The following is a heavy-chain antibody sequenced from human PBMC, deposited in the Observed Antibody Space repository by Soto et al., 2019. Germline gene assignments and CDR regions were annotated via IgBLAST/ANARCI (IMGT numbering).Heavy chain of an antibody. Sequence: ASVKVSYKASGYTFTSYAMHWVRQAPGQRLEWMGWINAGNGNTKYSQKFQGRVTITRDTSASTAYMELSSLRSEDTAVYYCARGGFEWLRFHHAFDIWGQGTMVTVSS. CDR1: GYTFTSYA. CDR2: INAGNGNT. J-gene: IGHJ3*02. D-gene: IGHD5-12*01. CDR3: ARGGFEWLRFHHAFDI. V-gene: IGHV1-3*01.